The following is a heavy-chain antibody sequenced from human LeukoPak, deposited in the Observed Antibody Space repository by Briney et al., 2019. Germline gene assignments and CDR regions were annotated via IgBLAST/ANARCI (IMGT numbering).Heavy chain of an antibody. J-gene: IGHJ6*02. D-gene: IGHD6-19*01. CDR2: IIPIFGTA. CDR3: AREEYSSGWEHSYYYYYGMDV. Sequence: EASVTVSCKASGGTFSSYAISWVRQAPGQGLEWMGGIIPIFGTANYAQKFQGRVTITADESTSTAYMELSSLRSEDTAVYYCAREEYSSGWEHSYYYYYGMDVWGQGTTVTVSS. V-gene: IGHV1-69*13. CDR1: GGTFSSYA.